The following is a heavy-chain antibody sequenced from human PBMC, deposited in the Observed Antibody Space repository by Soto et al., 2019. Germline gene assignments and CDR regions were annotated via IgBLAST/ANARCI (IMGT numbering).Heavy chain of an antibody. Sequence: SETLSLTFTVSGGSISSGGHYGSCVRQHPWKGLECMWYIHYSGSTYYNPSLKIRITISVYTSKNQFSLKLSSVTAADTAVYYCARDDLGDYHDSSGYYSAPHYFDYWGQGTLVTVSS. CDR2: IHYSGST. CDR3: ARDDLGDYHDSSGYYSAPHYFDY. V-gene: IGHV4-31*03. CDR1: GGSISSGGHY. D-gene: IGHD3-22*01. J-gene: IGHJ4*02.